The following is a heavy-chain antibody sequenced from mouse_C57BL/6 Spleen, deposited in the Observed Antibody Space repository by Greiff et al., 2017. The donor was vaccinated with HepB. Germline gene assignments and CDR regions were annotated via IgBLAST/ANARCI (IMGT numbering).Heavy chain of an antibody. CDR3: ARDGDGVTYYFDY. J-gene: IGHJ2*01. Sequence: EVMLVESGGGLVKPGGSLKLSCAASGFTFSSYAMSWVRQTPEKRLEWVATISDGGSYTYYPDNVKGRFTISRDNAKNNLYLQMSHLKSEDTAMYYCARDGDGVTYYFDYWGQGTTLTVSS. CDR1: GFTFSSYA. V-gene: IGHV5-4*01. CDR2: ISDGGSYT. D-gene: IGHD2-2*01.